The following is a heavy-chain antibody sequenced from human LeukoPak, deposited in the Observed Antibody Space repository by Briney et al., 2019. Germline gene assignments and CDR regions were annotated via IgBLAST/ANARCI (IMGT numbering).Heavy chain of an antibody. CDR3: ARQPIVLAAFDY. CDR1: GFDFSRNT. J-gene: IGHJ4*02. D-gene: IGHD3-9*01. CDR2: ISSSSSFI. V-gene: IGHV3-21*01. Sequence: AGGSLRLSCAASGFDFSRNTMNWARQAPGKGLEWVSSISSSSSFIYYADSVKGRFTISRDNAENSLYLQMDTLRAEDTAVYYCARQPIVLAAFDYWGQGTLVTVSS.